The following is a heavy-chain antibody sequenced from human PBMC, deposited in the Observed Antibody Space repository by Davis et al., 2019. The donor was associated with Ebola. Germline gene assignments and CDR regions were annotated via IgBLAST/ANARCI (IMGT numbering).Heavy chain of an antibody. D-gene: IGHD1-26*01. CDR2: ISRSSNNI. Sequence: PGGSLRLSCVASGFDFSTYGMDWVRQAPGKGLEWVSYISRSSNNIYYAESMKGRLTISRDNAKNSLYLQMNSLRDEDTAVYFCARDMEGSWTYWGGAFDIWGQGTMVSVSS. J-gene: IGHJ3*02. V-gene: IGHV3-48*02. CDR3: ARDMEGSWTYWGGAFDI. CDR1: GFDFSTYG.